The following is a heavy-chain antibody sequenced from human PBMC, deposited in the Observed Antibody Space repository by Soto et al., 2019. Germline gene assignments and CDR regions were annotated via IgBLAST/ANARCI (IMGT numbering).Heavy chain of an antibody. CDR2: ISYDGSNK. CDR3: AREGDEWELHY. CDR1: GFTFSSYA. J-gene: IGHJ4*02. D-gene: IGHD1-26*01. Sequence: QVQLVESGGGVVQPGRSLRLSCAASGFTFSSYAMHWVRQAPGKGLEWVAVISYDGSNKYYADSVKGRFTISRDNSKNTLYLQMNSLRAEDTAVYYCAREGDEWELHYWGQGTLVTVSS. V-gene: IGHV3-30-3*01.